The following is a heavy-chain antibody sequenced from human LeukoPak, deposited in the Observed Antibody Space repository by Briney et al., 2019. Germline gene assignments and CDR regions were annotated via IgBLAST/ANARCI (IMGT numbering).Heavy chain of an antibody. CDR1: GGSINSSSYY. Sequence: SETLSLTCTVSGGSINSSSYYWSWIRQPAGKGLEWIGRIYTSGSTNYNPSLKSRVTISVDTSKNQFSLKLSSVTAADTAVYYCARGRVHSSSWSDIWGQGTMVTVSS. CDR2: IYTSGST. V-gene: IGHV4-61*02. D-gene: IGHD6-13*01. J-gene: IGHJ3*02. CDR3: ARGRVHSSSWSDI.